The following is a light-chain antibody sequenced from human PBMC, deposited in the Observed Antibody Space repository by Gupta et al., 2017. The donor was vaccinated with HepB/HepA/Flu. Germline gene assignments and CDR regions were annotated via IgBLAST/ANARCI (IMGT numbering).Light chain of an antibody. V-gene: IGKV1-5*03. CDR1: QSISRW. Sequence: DIQMTQSPSTLSASVGDRVTITCRASQSISRWLDWYQQKPGKAPKLLIYKASRGESGVPSRFSGSGSGTEFTLTISSRQPVDFATYYCQHQNSSSGHFGQGTKLEIK. CDR3: QHQNSSSGH. J-gene: IGKJ2*01. CDR2: KAS.